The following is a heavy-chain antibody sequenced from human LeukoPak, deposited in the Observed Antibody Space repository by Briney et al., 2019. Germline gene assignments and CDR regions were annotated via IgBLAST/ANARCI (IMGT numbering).Heavy chain of an antibody. D-gene: IGHD4-23*01. CDR3: ARGRPHGNDY. CDR1: GFTFSSYA. J-gene: IGHJ4*02. CDR2: IASDGSST. V-gene: IGHV3-74*01. Sequence: GGSLRLSCAASGFTFSSYAMHWVRQAPGKGLVWVSRIASDGSSTTYADSVKGRFSISRDNAKNTLYLQMNSLRVEDTAVYYCARGRPHGNDYWGQGTLVTVSS.